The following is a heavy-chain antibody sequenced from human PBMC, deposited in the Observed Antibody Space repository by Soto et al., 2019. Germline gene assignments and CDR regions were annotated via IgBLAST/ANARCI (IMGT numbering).Heavy chain of an antibody. D-gene: IGHD2-2*02. CDR2: ISAYNGNT. Sequence: QVQLVQSGAEVKKPGASVKVSCKASGYTFTSYGISWVRQAPGQGLEWMGWISAYNGNTNYAQKLQGRVTMTTDTSTSTAHMELRCLRSDDTAVYYCARVEPRYCSSTSCYTSYFDYWGQGTLVTVSS. J-gene: IGHJ4*02. V-gene: IGHV1-18*01. CDR3: ARVEPRYCSSTSCYTSYFDY. CDR1: GYTFTSYG.